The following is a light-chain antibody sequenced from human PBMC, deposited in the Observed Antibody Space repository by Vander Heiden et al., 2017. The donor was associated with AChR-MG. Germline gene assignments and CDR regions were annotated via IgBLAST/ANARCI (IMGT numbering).Light chain of an antibody. V-gene: IGLV3-21*02. CDR3: QVWDSVSDPVV. CDR1: NIGSKS. J-gene: IGLJ2*01. Sequence: SYVLTQPPSVSVAPGRTATITRGGNNIGSKSVHCYQQKRGQAPVLVVYDDSDRPSGIPERISGSNSGNTATLTISRVEAGDEGDYYCQVWDSVSDPVVFGGGTKLTVL. CDR2: DDS.